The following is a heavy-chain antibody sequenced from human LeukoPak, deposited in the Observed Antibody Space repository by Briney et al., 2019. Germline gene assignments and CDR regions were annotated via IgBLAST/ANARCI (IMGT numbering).Heavy chain of an antibody. J-gene: IGHJ4*02. CDR1: GGTFSSYA. V-gene: IGHV1-69*04. CDR2: IIPILGIA. CDR3: ARDRTGPRRNFITMVY. Sequence: SVKVSCKASGGTFSSYAISWVRQAPGQGLEWMGRIIPILGIANYAQKFQGRVTITADKSTSTAYMELSSLRSEDTAVYYCARDRTGPRRNFITMVYWGQGTLVTVSS. D-gene: IGHD3-10*01.